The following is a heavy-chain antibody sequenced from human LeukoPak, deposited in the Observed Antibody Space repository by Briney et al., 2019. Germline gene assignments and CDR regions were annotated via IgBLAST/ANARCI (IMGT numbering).Heavy chain of an antibody. J-gene: IGHJ6*03. V-gene: IGHV3-23*01. CDR1: GFTFNYYA. CDR3: ARDDDDILTGYYYYMDV. CDR2: ILCGGDTT. Sequence: GGSLRLSCAASGFTFNYYAMNWVRQAPGKGLEWVSAILCGGDTTSYADSVKGRLTISRDNAKNSLYLQMNSLRAEDTAVYYCARDDDDILTGYYYYMDVWGKGTTVTVSS. D-gene: IGHD3-9*01.